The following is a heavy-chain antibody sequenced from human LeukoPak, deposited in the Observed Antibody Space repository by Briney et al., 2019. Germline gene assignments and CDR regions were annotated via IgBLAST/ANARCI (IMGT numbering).Heavy chain of an antibody. CDR3: ARDPPSDSSGYDY. V-gene: IGHV4-30-2*01. Sequence: SETLSLTCTVSGGSISSGGYYWSWIRQPPGKGLEWIGYIYHSGSTYYNPSLKSRVTISVDRSKNQFSLKLSSVTAADTAVYYCARDPPSDSSGYDYWGQGTLVTVSS. D-gene: IGHD3-22*01. CDR1: GGSISSGGYY. CDR2: IYHSGST. J-gene: IGHJ4*02.